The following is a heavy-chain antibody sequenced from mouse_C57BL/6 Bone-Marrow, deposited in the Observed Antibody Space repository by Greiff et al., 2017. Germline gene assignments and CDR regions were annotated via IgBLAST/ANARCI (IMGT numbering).Heavy chain of an antibody. CDR2: IDPETGGT. CDR3: TRGYWYFDV. CDR1: GYTFTDYE. V-gene: IGHV1-15*01. J-gene: IGHJ1*03. Sequence: VQLQQSGAELVRPGASVKLSCKASGYTFTDYEMHWVKQTPVHGLEWIGAIDPETGGTAYNQKFKGKAILTADKSSSTAYMELRSLTSEDSAVYYCTRGYWYFDVWGTGTTVTVAS.